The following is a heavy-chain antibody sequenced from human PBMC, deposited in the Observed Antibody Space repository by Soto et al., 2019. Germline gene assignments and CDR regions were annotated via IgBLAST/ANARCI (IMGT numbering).Heavy chain of an antibody. CDR3: ARGGVSTRTFDY. J-gene: IGHJ4*02. CDR2: IYPSDSDT. D-gene: IGHD3-3*01. Sequence: PGESLKISCNGSGYNFAGYWIALVRQMPGKGLELMGIIYPSDSDTRYRPSFQGQVTISADKSISSAYLQWSSLRASDTAMYYCARGGVSTRTFDYWGQGTPVTSPQ. V-gene: IGHV5-51*01. CDR1: GYNFAGYW.